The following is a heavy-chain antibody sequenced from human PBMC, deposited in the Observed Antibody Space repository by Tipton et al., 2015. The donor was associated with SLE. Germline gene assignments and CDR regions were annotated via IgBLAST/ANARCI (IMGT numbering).Heavy chain of an antibody. D-gene: IGHD6-19*01. Sequence: SLRLSCAASGFTFSDYFMNWIRQAPGKGLEWVSYISSSGSTIYYADSLTGRFTISRDNAKNSLYLQMNSLRAEDTAVYYCARGVAVAGFDYWGQGTLVTVSS. CDR2: ISSSGSTI. CDR1: GFTFSDYF. CDR3: ARGVAVAGFDY. J-gene: IGHJ4*02. V-gene: IGHV3-11*01.